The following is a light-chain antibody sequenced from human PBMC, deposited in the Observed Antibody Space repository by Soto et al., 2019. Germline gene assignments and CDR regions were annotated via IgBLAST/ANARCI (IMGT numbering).Light chain of an antibody. V-gene: IGLV1-44*01. CDR2: RNN. CDR3: AAWDDSLNGYV. Sequence: QSVLTQPPSASGTPGQRVTISCSGSNSNIGSNTVNWYQQLPGTAPKLLIYRNNQRPSGVPDRFSGSKSGTSASLAISGLQSEAEADYYCAAWDDSLNGYVFGTGTKVTVL. J-gene: IGLJ1*01. CDR1: NSNIGSNT.